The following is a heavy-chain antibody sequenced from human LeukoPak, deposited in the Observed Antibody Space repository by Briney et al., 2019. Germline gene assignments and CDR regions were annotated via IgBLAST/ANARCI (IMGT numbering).Heavy chain of an antibody. CDR1: GGSFSGYY. D-gene: IGHD3-3*01. J-gene: IGHJ5*02. V-gene: IGHV4-34*01. CDR3: ASHDYDFWSGYINWFDP. CDR2: INHSGST. Sequence: SETLSLTCAVYGGSFSGYYWSWIRQPPGKGLEWIGEINHSGSTNYNPSLKSRVTISVDTSKNQFSLKLSSVTAADTAAYYCASHDYDFWSGYINWFDPWGQGTLVTVSS.